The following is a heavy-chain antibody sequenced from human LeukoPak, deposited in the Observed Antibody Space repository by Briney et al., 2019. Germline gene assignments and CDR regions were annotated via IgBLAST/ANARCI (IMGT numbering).Heavy chain of an antibody. D-gene: IGHD3-3*01. J-gene: IGHJ4*02. CDR3: TYYDFSAPSFDY. V-gene: IGHV3-23*03. CDR2: IYSGGNT. CDR1: GFTFSSYA. Sequence: GGSLRLSCAASGFTFSSYAMSWVRQAPGKGLEWVSVIYSGGNTYYADSVKGRFTISRDNSKNTLYLQMNSLRAEDTAVYYCTYYDFSAPSFDYWGQGTLVTVSS.